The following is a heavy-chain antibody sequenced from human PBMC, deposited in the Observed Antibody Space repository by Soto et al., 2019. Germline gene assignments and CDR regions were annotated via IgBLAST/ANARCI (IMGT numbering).Heavy chain of an antibody. V-gene: IGHV1-18*01. Sequence: QVHLVQSGAXVKKPGAXVKVSCKASXXXXTNYXISWVRQAPGEGLEWVGWINTSNDNKLYAQKLQGRLTLTTDTSTSTAYMDLTTLRSDDTAVYFCARDPGAASFDFWAQGTLVTVSS. CDR1: XXXXTNYX. D-gene: IGHD2-15*01. J-gene: IGHJ4*02. CDR3: ARDPGAASFDF. CDR2: INTSNDNK.